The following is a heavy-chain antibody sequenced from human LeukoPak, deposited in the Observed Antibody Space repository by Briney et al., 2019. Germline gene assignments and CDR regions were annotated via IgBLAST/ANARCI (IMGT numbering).Heavy chain of an antibody. V-gene: IGHV4-59*01. CDR2: IYYSDVA. D-gene: IGHD2-8*02. Sequence: SETLSLTCTVSGGSISHYYWTWIRQPPRKGLEWIGYIYYSDVANHNPSLKSRVSISVDTSKNQFSLKLTSVTAADTAVYYCASDSGGRRDAFNIWGQGTMVTVSS. CDR1: GGSISHYY. J-gene: IGHJ3*02. CDR3: ASDSGGRRDAFNI.